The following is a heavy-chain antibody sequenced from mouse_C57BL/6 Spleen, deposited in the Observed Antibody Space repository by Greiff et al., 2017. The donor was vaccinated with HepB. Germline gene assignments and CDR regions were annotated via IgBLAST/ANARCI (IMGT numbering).Heavy chain of an antibody. CDR1: GFTFSSYG. CDR3: ARHDDDYFDY. J-gene: IGHJ2*01. D-gene: IGHD2-12*01. CDR2: ISSGGSYT. V-gene: IGHV5-6*01. Sequence: DVQLVESGGDLVKPGGSLKLSCAASGFTFSSYGMSWVRQTPDKRLEWVATISSGGSYTYYPDSVKGRFTISRDNAKNTLYLQMSSLKSEDTAMYYCARHDDDYFDYWGQGTTLTVSS.